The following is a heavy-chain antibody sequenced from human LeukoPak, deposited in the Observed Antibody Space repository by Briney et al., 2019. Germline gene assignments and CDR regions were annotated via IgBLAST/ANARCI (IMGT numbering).Heavy chain of an antibody. D-gene: IGHD4-17*01. CDR3: ARAGGYGDYIDY. V-gene: IGHV4-39*01. CDR2: IYYSGST. J-gene: IGHJ4*02. CDR1: GGSISSSSYY. Sequence: PSETLSLTCTVSGGSISSSSYYWGWIRQPPGKGLEWIGSIYYSGSTYYNPSLKSRVTISVDTSKNQFSLKLSSVTAADTAVYHCARAGGYGDYIDYWGQGTLVTVSS.